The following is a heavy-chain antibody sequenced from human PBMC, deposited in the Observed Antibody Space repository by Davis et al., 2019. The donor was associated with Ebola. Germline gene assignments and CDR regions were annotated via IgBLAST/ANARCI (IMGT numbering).Heavy chain of an antibody. CDR1: GGSISSGDYY. CDR2: IYYSGST. J-gene: IGHJ4*02. D-gene: IGHD6-13*01. V-gene: IGHV4-30-4*01. Sequence: PSETLSLTCTVSGGSISSGDYYWSWIRQPPGKGLEWIGYIYYSGSTYYNPSLKSRVTISVDTSKNQFSLKLSSVTAADTAVYYCASGSSWYGPPDYWGQGTLVTVSS. CDR3: ASGSSWYGPPDY.